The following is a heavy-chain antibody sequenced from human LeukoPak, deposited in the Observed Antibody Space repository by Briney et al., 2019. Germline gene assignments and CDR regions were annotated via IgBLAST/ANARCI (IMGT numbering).Heavy chain of an antibody. D-gene: IGHD3/OR15-3a*01. V-gene: IGHV4-34*01. CDR2: INHSGSI. J-gene: IGHJ4*02. CDR3: ARDGKDWNFDY. CDR1: GGSFSGYY. Sequence: NASETLSLTCAVYGGSFSGYYWSWIRQPPGKGLEWIGEINHSGSINYNPSLKSRVTISVDTSKNQFSLKLSSVTAADTAVYYCARDGKDWNFDYWGQGTLVTVSS.